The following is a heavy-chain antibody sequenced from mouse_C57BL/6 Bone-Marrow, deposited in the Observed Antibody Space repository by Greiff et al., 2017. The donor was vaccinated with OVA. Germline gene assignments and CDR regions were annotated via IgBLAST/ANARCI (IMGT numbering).Heavy chain of an antibody. CDR2: ISDGGSYT. Sequence: EVKLVESGGGLVKPGGSLKLSCAASGFTFSSYAMSWVRQTPEKRLEWVATISDGGSYTYYPDNVKGRVTISRDNAKNNLYLQMSHLKSEDTAMYYCARGHYYDLRRFDYWGQGTTLTVSS. V-gene: IGHV5-4*03. J-gene: IGHJ2*01. CDR3: ARGHYYDLRRFDY. D-gene: IGHD1-1*02. CDR1: GFTFSSYA.